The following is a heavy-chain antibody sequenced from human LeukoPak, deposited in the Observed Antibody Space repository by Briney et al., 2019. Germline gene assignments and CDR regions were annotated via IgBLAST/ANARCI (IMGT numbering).Heavy chain of an antibody. CDR1: GFTVSSRY. Sequence: GGSLRLSCAASGFTVSSRYMSWVRQAPGKGLEWVSVIHGDGSTYYADSVKGRFTISRDNSKNTLYLQMNSLRAEDTAVYYCARDGKTTYYDILTDWFDYWGQGTLVTVSS. V-gene: IGHV3-53*01. CDR2: IHGDGST. J-gene: IGHJ4*02. D-gene: IGHD3-9*01. CDR3: ARDGKTTYYDILTDWFDY.